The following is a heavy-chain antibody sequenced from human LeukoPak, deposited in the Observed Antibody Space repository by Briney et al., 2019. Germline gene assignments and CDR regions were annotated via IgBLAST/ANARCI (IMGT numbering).Heavy chain of an antibody. CDR2: ISGSGTYK. V-gene: IGHV3-21*01. D-gene: IGHD2-2*01. Sequence: PGGSLRLSCAASGFTFSTYYMNWVRQAPGKGLEWVSSISGSGTYKYSEDSVKGRFTISRDNAENSLYLQMNSLRVEDTAVYYCASRYCSGTSCYAFDYWGQGTLVTVSS. CDR3: ASRYCSGTSCYAFDY. J-gene: IGHJ4*02. CDR1: GFTFSTYY.